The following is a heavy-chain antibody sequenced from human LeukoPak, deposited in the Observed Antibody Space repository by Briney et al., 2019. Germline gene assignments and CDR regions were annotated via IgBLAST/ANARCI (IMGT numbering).Heavy chain of an antibody. J-gene: IGHJ4*02. V-gene: IGHV4-59*01. CDR3: ARAHPTMVIYH. CDR2: IYYSGST. D-gene: IGHD3-10*01. CDR1: GGSISSYY. Sequence: PSETLSLTCTVSGGSISSYYWSWIRQPPGKGLEWIGYIYYSGSTNYNPSLKSRVTISVDTSKNQFSLKLCSVTAADTAVYYCARAHPTMVIYHWGQGTLVTVSS.